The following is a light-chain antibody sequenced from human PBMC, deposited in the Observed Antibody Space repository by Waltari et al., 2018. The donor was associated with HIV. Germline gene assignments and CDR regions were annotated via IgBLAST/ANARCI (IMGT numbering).Light chain of an antibody. V-gene: IGLV1-47*01. Sequence: QSVLTQPPSASGTPGQTVTISCSGISSNIGGNYVYWYQRLPGTAPKLLIYRNNQRPSGVPDRFSGSKSGTSASLAISGLRSEDEADYYCASWDDSLSGWVFGGGTKVTVL. CDR1: SSNIGGNY. CDR2: RNN. CDR3: ASWDDSLSGWV. J-gene: IGLJ3*02.